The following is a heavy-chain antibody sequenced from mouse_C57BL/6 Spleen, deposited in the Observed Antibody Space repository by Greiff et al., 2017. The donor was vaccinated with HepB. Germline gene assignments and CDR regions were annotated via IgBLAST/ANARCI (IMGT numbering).Heavy chain of an antibody. J-gene: IGHJ1*03. CDR2: IYPGNSDT. Sequence: EVQLVESGTVLARPGASVKMSCKTSGYTFTSYWMHWVNQRPGQGLEWIGAIYPGNSDTSYNQKFKGKAKLTADTSASTAYMELSSLTNEDSAVYYGTRFAGYWYFDVWGTGTTVTVSS. V-gene: IGHV1-5*01. CDR3: TRFAGYWYFDV. CDR1: GYTFTSYW.